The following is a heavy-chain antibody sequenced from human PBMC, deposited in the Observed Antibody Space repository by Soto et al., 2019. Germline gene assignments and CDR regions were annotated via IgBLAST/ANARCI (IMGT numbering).Heavy chain of an antibody. V-gene: IGHV1-8*01. J-gene: IGHJ6*03. D-gene: IGHD4-17*01. CDR3: ARGTTVTTSYYYYMDV. CDR1: GYTFTSYD. CDR2: MNPNSGNT. Sequence: ASVKVSCKASGYTFTSYDINWVRQATGQGLEWMGWMNPNSGNTGYAQKFQGRVTMTRNTSISTAYMELSSLRSEDTAVYYCARGTTVTTSYYYYMDVWGKGTTVTVSS.